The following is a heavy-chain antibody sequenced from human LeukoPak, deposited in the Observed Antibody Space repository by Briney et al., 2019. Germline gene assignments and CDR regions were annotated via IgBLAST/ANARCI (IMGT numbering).Heavy chain of an antibody. CDR1: GFTFDDYA. D-gene: IGHD2-2*01. CDR3: ASDVDCSSTSCYYYYGMDV. Sequence: GGSLRLSCAASGFTFDDYAMHWVRQAPGKGLEWVSGISWNSGSIGYADSVKGRFTISRDDAKNSLYLQMNSLRAEDTAVYYCASDVDCSSTSCYYYYGMDVWGQGTTVTVSS. V-gene: IGHV3-9*01. CDR2: ISWNSGSI. J-gene: IGHJ6*02.